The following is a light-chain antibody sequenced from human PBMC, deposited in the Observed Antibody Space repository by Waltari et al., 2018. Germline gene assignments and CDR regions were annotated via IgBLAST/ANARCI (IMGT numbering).Light chain of an antibody. J-gene: IGKJ4*01. Sequence: EIVLTQSPVTLSLSPGERATLSCRASQTVINFLARYQQKPGQAPRLLIYDASNRATGIPARFSGSWSGTDFTLTISSLEPEDFATYYCQQRHNWPFTFGGGTKVEIK. CDR1: QTVINF. CDR3: QQRHNWPFT. V-gene: IGKV3-11*01. CDR2: DAS.